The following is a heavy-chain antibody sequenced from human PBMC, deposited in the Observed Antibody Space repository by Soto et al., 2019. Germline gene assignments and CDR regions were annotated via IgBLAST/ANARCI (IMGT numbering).Heavy chain of an antibody. J-gene: IGHJ4*01. CDR3: ARWGNGKVADY. V-gene: IGHV3-33*01. CDR2: IWYDGSEK. Sequence: PGGSLRLSCAASGFTFSSHGMHWVRQAPGKGLEWLAVIWYDGSEKYYGDSVKGRFTISRDNSTTTLYLHMHTLRGEDTAVYYCARWGNGKVADYWGQGTLVTVSS. CDR1: GFTFSSHG. D-gene: IGHD3-16*01.